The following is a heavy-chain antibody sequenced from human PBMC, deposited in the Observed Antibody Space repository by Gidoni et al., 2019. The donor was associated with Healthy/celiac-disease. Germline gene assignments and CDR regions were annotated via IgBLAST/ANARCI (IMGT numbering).Heavy chain of an antibody. CDR1: GFTFSSYA. V-gene: IGHV3-30-3*01. CDR2: ITYDGSNK. D-gene: IGHD3-16*01. J-gene: IGHJ4*02. CDR3: ARERRYEKIDY. Sequence: QVQLVESVGGLVQPGRSLRLSCAASGFTFSSYAMHWVRQAPCKGLEWVAVITYDGSNKYYADSVKGRFTICRDNSKNTLYLQMNSLRAEDTAVYDCARERRYEKIDYWGQGTLVTVSS.